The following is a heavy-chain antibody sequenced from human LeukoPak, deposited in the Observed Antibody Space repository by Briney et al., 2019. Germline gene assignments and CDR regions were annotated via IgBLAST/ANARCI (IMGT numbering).Heavy chain of an antibody. J-gene: IGHJ4*02. CDR2: ITSGSEYI. CDR3: ASGGATVWGY. D-gene: IGHD3-16*01. Sequence: GGSLRLSCAGSGFAFSDYSMIWVRQAPGKGLEWVSAITSGSEYIYYADSGRGRFTISRDNAENSVYLQMNSLRVEDTAVYYCASGGATVWGYWGQGALVTVPS. V-gene: IGHV3-21*01. CDR1: GFAFSDYS.